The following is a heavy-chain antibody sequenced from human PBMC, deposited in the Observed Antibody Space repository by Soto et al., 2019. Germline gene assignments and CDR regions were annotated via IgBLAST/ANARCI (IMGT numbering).Heavy chain of an antibody. CDR2: ISAYNGNT. J-gene: IGHJ6*02. V-gene: IGHV1-18*01. Sequence: GASVKVSCKASGYTFTSYGISWVRQAPGQGLEWMGWISAYNGNTNYAQKLQGRVTMTTDTSTSTAYMELRSLRSDDTAVYYCARVSTPTYYDFWSGYKTDYYGMDVWGQGTTVTAP. CDR3: ARVSTPTYYDFWSGYKTDYYGMDV. D-gene: IGHD3-3*01. CDR1: GYTFTSYG.